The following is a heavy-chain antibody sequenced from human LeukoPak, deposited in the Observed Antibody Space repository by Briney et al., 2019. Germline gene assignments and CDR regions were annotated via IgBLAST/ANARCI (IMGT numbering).Heavy chain of an antibody. D-gene: IGHD6-13*01. J-gene: IGHJ3*02. CDR1: GFTFSTYW. CDR3: ARAVYGIAAAGHDAFDI. CDR2: ISYDGSNK. V-gene: IGHV3-30-3*01. Sequence: GGSLRLSCAASGFTFSTYWMNWVRQAPGKGLEWVAVISYDGSNKYYADSVKGRFTISRDNSKNTLYLQMNSLRAEDTAVYYCARAVYGIAAAGHDAFDIWGQGTMVTVSS.